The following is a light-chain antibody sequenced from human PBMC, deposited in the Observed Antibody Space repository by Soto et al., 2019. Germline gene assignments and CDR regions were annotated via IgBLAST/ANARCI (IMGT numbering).Light chain of an antibody. V-gene: IGLV2-8*01. CDR2: GVS. J-gene: IGLJ2*01. CDR3: SSYAGSDNYVV. CDR1: SSDIGAYNF. Sequence: QSALTQPPSASGSPGQSVSISCTGTSSDIGAYNFFSWYQQHPGKATRLMIYGVSNRPSGGPDRFSGSKSGNTASLTVSGLQAEDEADYYCSSYAGSDNYVVFGGGT.